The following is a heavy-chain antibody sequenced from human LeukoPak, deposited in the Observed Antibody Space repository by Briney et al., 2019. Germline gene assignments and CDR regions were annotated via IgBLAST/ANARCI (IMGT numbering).Heavy chain of an antibody. V-gene: IGHV3-23*01. CDR2: ISGSGGST. Sequence: GGSLRLSCAASGFTFSSYAMSWVRQAPGKGLEWVSVISGSGGSTYYADSVKGRSTIFRDNSKNTLYLQMNSLRDEDTAVYYCARGGDIVGTSRSAFDIWGQGTMVTVSS. D-gene: IGHD1-26*01. CDR1: GFTFSSYA. J-gene: IGHJ3*02. CDR3: ARGGDIVGTSRSAFDI.